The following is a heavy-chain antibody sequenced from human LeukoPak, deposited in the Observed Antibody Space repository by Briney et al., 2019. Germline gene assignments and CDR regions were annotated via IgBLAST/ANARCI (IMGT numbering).Heavy chain of an antibody. D-gene: IGHD4-17*01. CDR3: ARELVTTVTTVDAFGI. V-gene: IGHV1-18*01. CDR2: ISAYNGNT. Sequence: ASVKVSCKASGYTFTSYGISWVRQAPGQGLEWMGWISAYNGNTNYAQKLQGRVTMTTDTSTSTAYMELRSLRSDDTAVYYCARELVTTVTTVDAFGIWGQGTMVTVSS. J-gene: IGHJ3*02. CDR1: GYTFTSYG.